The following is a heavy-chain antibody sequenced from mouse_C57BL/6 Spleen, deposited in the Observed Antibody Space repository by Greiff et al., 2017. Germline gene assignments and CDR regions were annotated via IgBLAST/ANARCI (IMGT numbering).Heavy chain of an antibody. J-gene: IGHJ3*01. Sequence: VQLQQSGPELVKPGASVKMSCKASGYTFTDYNMHWVKQSHGKSLEWIGYINPNNGGTSYNQKFKGKATLTVNKSSSTAYMELRSLTSEDSAVYYCASPYYGNYGWFAYWGQGTLVTVSA. CDR3: ASPYYGNYGWFAY. CDR1: GYTFTDYN. V-gene: IGHV1-22*01. D-gene: IGHD2-10*01. CDR2: INPNNGGT.